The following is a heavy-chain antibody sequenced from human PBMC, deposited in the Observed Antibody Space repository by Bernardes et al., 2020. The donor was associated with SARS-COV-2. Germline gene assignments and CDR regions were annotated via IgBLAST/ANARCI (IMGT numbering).Heavy chain of an antibody. Sequence: GGSLRLSCAASGFTFSSYCMHWVRQVSGKGLEWVSRINCDGSTTTYADSVKGRVVISRDNAKNTLYLQMNSLRAEDTALYHCVRGPSGGYGRFDYWGQGIPVTVSS. CDR3: VRGPSGGYGRFDY. V-gene: IGHV3-74*03. D-gene: IGHD5-12*01. J-gene: IGHJ4*02. CDR2: INCDGSTT. CDR1: GFTFSSYC.